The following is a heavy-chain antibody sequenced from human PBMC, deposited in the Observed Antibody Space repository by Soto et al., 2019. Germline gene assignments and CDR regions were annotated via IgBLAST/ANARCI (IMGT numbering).Heavy chain of an antibody. D-gene: IGHD6-13*01. CDR2: IGAAGDT. CDR1: GFTFSSYD. V-gene: IGHV3-13*01. Sequence: EVQLVESGGGLVQPGGSLRLSCAASGFTFSSYDMHWVRQVTGKGLEWVSAIGAAGDTYYPDSVKGRFTISRENAKNSLYRKMNSLRAEYTAVYYCASGGWGSSWYEGGSRIDYWGQGTLVTVSS. CDR3: ASGGWGSSWYEGGSRIDY. J-gene: IGHJ4*02.